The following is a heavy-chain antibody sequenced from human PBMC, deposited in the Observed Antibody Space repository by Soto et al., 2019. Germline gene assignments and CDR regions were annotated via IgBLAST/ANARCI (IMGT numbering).Heavy chain of an antibody. CDR3: ARAPRLTQLSA. D-gene: IGHD1-1*01. Sequence: QVQLVQSGAEVKKAGASVRISCKASGYTFTTSGMHWVRQAPGQGLEWVGWINGVNGNTKYSQKFQDRVTITRDSSASTAYMERSGLTSDDTGVFYCARAPRLTQLSAWGQGTLVIVSS. V-gene: IGHV1-3*01. CDR2: INGVNGNT. J-gene: IGHJ5*02. CDR1: GYTFTTSG.